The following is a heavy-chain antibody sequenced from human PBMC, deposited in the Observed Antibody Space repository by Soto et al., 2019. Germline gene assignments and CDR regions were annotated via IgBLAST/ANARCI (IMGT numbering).Heavy chain of an antibody. V-gene: IGHV4-59*01. D-gene: IGHD3-9*01. J-gene: IGHJ6*02. CDR1: GGSISSYY. CDR2: IYYSGST. CDR3: ARVPLYYDILTGYLPPYYYYGMDV. Sequence: SETLSLTCTVSGGSISSYYWSWIRQPPGKGLEWIGYIYYSGSTNYNPSLKSRVTISVDTSKNQFSLKLSSVTAADTAVYYCARVPLYYDILTGYLPPYYYYGMDVWGQGTTVTVSS.